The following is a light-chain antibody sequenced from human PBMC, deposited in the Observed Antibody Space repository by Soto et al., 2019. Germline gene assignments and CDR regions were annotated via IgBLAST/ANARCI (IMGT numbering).Light chain of an antibody. CDR3: QQYANLPPT. V-gene: IGKV1-33*01. Sequence: DIQMTQSPSSLSASVGDRVTITCEASQDISNYLNWYQQKPGKAPKLLIYDASNLETGVPSRFSGSGSGPDSTFTLSSLQPEDIAAYYCQQYANLPPTFGGGPKVEIK. CDR1: QDISNY. J-gene: IGKJ4*01. CDR2: DAS.